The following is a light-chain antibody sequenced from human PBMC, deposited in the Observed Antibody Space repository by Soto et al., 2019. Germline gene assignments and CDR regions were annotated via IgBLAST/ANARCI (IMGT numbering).Light chain of an antibody. J-gene: IGKJ1*01. V-gene: IGKV3-11*01. CDR3: QQFHISRT. CDR1: QSFRGL. CDR2: DAY. Sequence: EVVLTQSPATLSLSPGEIATLSFRASQSFRGLVAWYQQKPALAPRLLIYDAYNRATGIPPRFSGSGSGTDFTITITGLEPEDFAVYYCQQFHISRTFGQGTKVDI.